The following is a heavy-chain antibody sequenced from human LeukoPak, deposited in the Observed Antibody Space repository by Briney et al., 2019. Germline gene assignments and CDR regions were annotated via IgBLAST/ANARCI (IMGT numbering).Heavy chain of an antibody. CDR3: AKDHIHCASGSGDY. Sequence: GGSLRLSVAASGFTFTSYGMHWVRQAPGKGLEWVAVISYDGINKYYADSVKGRFTISRTNSKNTLYLQMNSLRAEDTAVYYCAKDHIHCASGSGDYWGQGTLVTVSS. V-gene: IGHV3-30*18. CDR2: ISYDGINK. CDR1: GFTFTSYG. J-gene: IGHJ4*02. D-gene: IGHD3-10*01.